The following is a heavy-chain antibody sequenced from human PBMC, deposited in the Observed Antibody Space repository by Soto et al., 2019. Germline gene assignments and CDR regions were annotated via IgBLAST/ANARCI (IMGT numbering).Heavy chain of an antibody. V-gene: IGHV1-69*08. J-gene: IGHJ4*02. D-gene: IGHD1-1*01. CDR1: GGTFSTYT. CDR3: ASDPSAYNLPAY. Sequence: QVQLVQSGAEVKKPGSSVKVSCKASGGTFSTYTISWVRQAPGQGLEWMGRIIPILARANYAQKFQGRVTITADKSTSTAYMELSSRRSEDTAVYYCASDPSAYNLPAYWGQGTLVTVSS. CDR2: IIPILARA.